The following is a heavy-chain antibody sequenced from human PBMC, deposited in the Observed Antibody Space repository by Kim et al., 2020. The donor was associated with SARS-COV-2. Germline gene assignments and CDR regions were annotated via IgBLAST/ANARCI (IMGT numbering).Heavy chain of an antibody. J-gene: IGHJ6*02. D-gene: IGHD3-3*02. V-gene: IGHV3-48*02. Sequence: YRYSVKSRFTISRDDATNSLYLQLDSLRDEDTALYYCARDSLAWYGMDVWGQGTTVTVSS. CDR3: ARDSLAWYGMDV.